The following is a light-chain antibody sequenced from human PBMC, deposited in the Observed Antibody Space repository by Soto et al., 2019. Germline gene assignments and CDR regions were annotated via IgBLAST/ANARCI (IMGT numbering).Light chain of an antibody. CDR2: DST. Sequence: SPATLSLSPGERATLSCRASQSIHTSLAWYQQKSGKPPRLVIYDSTLRANGVPDRFGGSRSGTEFTLTINSLEPEDFAVYYCQQRNVWPPITFGQGTRLEIK. CDR1: QSIHTS. V-gene: IGKV3-11*01. CDR3: QQRNVWPPIT. J-gene: IGKJ5*01.